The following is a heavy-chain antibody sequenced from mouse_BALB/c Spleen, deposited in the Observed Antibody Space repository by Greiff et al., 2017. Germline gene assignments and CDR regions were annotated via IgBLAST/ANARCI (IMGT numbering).Heavy chain of an antibody. Sequence: EVKLVESGGGLVKPGGSLKLSCAASGFTFSDYYMYWVRQTPEKRLEWVATISDGGSYTYYPDSVKGRFTISRDNAKNNLYLQMSSLKSEDTAMYYCARDLGRGAMDYWGQGTSVTVSS. D-gene: IGHD4-1*01. CDR2: ISDGGSYT. J-gene: IGHJ4*01. V-gene: IGHV5-4*02. CDR1: GFTFSDYY. CDR3: ARDLGRGAMDY.